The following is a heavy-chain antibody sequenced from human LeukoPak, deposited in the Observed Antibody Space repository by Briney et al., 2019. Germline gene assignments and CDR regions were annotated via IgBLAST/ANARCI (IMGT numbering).Heavy chain of an antibody. J-gene: IGHJ4*02. CDR3: ARVSTYFGVVTDFDY. Sequence: ASVKVSCKASGYTFTGYYMHWVRQAPGQGLEWMGWMNPNSGNTGYAQKFQGRVTMTRNTSISTAYMELSSLRSVDTAVYYCARVSTYFGVVTDFDYWGQGTLVTVSS. D-gene: IGHD3-3*01. CDR2: MNPNSGNT. CDR1: GYTFTGYY. V-gene: IGHV1-8*02.